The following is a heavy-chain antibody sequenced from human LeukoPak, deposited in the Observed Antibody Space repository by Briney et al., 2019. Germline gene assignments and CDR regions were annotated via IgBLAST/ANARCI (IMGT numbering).Heavy chain of an antibody. V-gene: IGHV1-18*01. CDR1: GYTFTSYG. D-gene: IGHD3-22*01. Sequence: ASVKDSCKASGYTFTSYGISLVRQAPGQGLEWMGWISAYNGNTNYAQKLQGRVTMTTDTSTSTAYMELRSLRSDDTAVYYCARDGGYYDSSGIDYWGQGTLVTVSS. CDR3: ARDGGYYDSSGIDY. CDR2: ISAYNGNT. J-gene: IGHJ4*02.